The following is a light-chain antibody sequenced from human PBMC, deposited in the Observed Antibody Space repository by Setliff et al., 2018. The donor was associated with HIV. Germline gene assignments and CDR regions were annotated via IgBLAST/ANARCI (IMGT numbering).Light chain of an antibody. V-gene: IGLV1-44*01. CDR2: STN. Sequence: QSALTQPPSASGTPGQRVTISCSGSSSNIGRNAVTWYQQLPGAAPRLLIYSTNQRPAGAPARFSGSKSGTSASLAISGLQSEDEADYYCAAWDDSLNGHGVFGGGTKVTVL. J-gene: IGLJ2*01. CDR1: SSNIGRNA. CDR3: AAWDDSLNGHGV.